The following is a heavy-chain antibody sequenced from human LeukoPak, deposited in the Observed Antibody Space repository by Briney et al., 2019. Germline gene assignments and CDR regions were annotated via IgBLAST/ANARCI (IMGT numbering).Heavy chain of an antibody. V-gene: IGHV5-51*01. CDR1: GYSFTSYW. CDR3: ARREYYDWSLYYFDY. Sequence: GESLKISCKGSGYSFTSYWIGWVLQMPGKGLEWMVIIYPGDSDTRYSPSFQGQVTISADKSISTAYLQWSSLKASDTAMYYCARREYYDWSLYYFDYWGQGTLVTVPS. J-gene: IGHJ4*02. D-gene: IGHD3-22*01. CDR2: IYPGDSDT.